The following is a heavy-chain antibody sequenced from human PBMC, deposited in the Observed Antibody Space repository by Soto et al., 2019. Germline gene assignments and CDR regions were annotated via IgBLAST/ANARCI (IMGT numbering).Heavy chain of an antibody. CDR3: ATDRDGYNRTDY. CDR1: GYTFTSYY. V-gene: IGHV1-46*01. D-gene: IGHD5-12*01. CDR2: INPSGGST. J-gene: IGHJ4*02. Sequence: QVQLVQSGAEVKKPGASVKVSCKASGYTFTSYYMHWVRQAPGQGREWMGIINPSGGSTSYAQKFQGRVTMTRDTSTSTVYMELSSLRSEDTAVYYCATDRDGYNRTDYWGQGTLVTVSS.